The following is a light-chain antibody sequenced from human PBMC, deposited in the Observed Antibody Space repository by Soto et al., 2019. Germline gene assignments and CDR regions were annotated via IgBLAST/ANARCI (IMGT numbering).Light chain of an antibody. J-gene: IGKJ1*01. CDR3: QQLTDWPPQWT. Sequence: EIVLTQSPGTLSLSPGERATLSCRASQSVSSSYLAWYQQKPGQAPRLLVYGASSRATGIPNRFSGGGSGTDFTLTISSLEPEDFAVYYCQQLTDWPPQWTFGQGTKVDIK. CDR2: GAS. V-gene: IGKV3D-20*02. CDR1: QSVSSSY.